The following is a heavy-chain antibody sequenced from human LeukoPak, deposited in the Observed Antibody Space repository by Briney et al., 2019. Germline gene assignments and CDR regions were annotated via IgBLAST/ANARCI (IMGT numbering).Heavy chain of an antibody. Sequence: VGSLRLSCAASGFTLTSYEMNWVRPAPGKGVGRGSYISSSGTAIHNADPVKGRFTISRDNAKNSLFLQMNSLIAEDTAVYYCAGEKTACGGDCYDSWGQGTLVTVSS. CDR2: ISSSGTAI. V-gene: IGHV3-48*03. CDR3: AGEKTACGGDCYDS. D-gene: IGHD2-21*01. J-gene: IGHJ4*02. CDR1: GFTLTSYE.